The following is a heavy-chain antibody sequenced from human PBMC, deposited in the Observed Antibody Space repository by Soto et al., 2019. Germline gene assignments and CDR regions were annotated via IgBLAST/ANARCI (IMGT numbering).Heavy chain of an antibody. CDR2: ISGSGGST. CDR3: AKDGGSRKWLSPFDY. Sequence: PGGSLRLSCAASGFTFSSYAMSWVRQAPGKGLEWVSAISGSGGSTYYADSVKGRFTISRDNSKNTLYLQMNSLRAEDTAVYYCAKDGGSRKWLSPFDYWGQGTLVTVSS. D-gene: IGHD2-15*01. V-gene: IGHV3-23*01. J-gene: IGHJ4*02. CDR1: GFTFSSYA.